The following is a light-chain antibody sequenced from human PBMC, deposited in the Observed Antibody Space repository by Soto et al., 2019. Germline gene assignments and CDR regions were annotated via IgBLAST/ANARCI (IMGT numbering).Light chain of an antibody. CDR3: QKYTNVPA. Sequence: DIQMTQSPSSLSASVGDRVTITCRASQGISNYLAWYQQIPGKVPKLLISAASTLQSGVPSRFSGSGSGTDLTITISSLQPEDVATYYCQKYTNVPAFGGGTKVEIK. V-gene: IGKV1-27*01. CDR2: AAS. J-gene: IGKJ4*01. CDR1: QGISNY.